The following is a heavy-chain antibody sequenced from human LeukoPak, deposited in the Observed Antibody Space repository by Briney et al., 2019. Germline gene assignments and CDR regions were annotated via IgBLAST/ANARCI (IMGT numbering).Heavy chain of an antibody. Sequence: PGGSLRLSCAASGFTFRNSGMSWVRQAPGKGLEWVSGISNSGGRIYYADSGKGRFTISRDNAENSLYLQMNSLRAEDTALYHCARGSYYYGSGYMDVWGKGTTVTISS. V-gene: IGHV3-23*01. D-gene: IGHD3-10*01. J-gene: IGHJ6*03. CDR3: ARGSYYYGSGYMDV. CDR1: GFTFRNSG. CDR2: ISNSGGRI.